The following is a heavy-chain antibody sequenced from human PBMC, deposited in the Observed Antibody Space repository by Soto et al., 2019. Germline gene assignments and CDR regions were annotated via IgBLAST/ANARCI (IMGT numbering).Heavy chain of an antibody. J-gene: IGHJ6*02. D-gene: IGHD3-22*01. Sequence: QVQLQESGPGLVKPSGTLSLTCAVSGGSISSSNWWSWVRQPPGKGLEWIGEIYHSGSTNYNPSLKSRVTLQAHKSKNLPSLKLGSAAAADTAVQYCARLGYYASSGYYGMDVWGQGTAVTVSS. V-gene: IGHV4-4*02. CDR1: GGSISSSNW. CDR2: IYHSGST. CDR3: ARLGYYASSGYYGMDV.